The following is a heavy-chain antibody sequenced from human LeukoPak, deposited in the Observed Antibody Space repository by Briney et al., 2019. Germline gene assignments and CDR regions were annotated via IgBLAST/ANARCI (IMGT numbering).Heavy chain of an antibody. CDR3: ARDNPVAAAAGNSFDY. J-gene: IGHJ4*02. CDR2: INANSGGT. Sequence: GASVKVSCKASGYTFTSYDINWVRQATGQGLEWMGRINANSGGTNYAQKFQGRVTMTRDTSISTAYMELSRLRSDDTAVYYCARDNPVAAAAGNSFDYWGQGTLVTVSS. V-gene: IGHV1-2*02. D-gene: IGHD6-13*01. CDR1: GYTFTSYD.